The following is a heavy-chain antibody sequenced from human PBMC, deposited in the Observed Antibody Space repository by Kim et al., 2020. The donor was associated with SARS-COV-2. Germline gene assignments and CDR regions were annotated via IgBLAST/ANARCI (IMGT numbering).Heavy chain of an antibody. J-gene: IGHJ4*02. CDR2: IKEDGSET. Sequence: GGSLRLSCAASGLTFSSYWMSWVRQAPGQGLEWVANIKEDGSETHYADSVKGRFTISRDNAKRSLYLQMNSLKDDDTAVYYCARDLTVSTRGFDYWGQGTLVTVSS. D-gene: IGHD4-17*01. CDR1: GLTFSSYW. V-gene: IGHV3-7*03. CDR3: ARDLTVSTRGFDY.